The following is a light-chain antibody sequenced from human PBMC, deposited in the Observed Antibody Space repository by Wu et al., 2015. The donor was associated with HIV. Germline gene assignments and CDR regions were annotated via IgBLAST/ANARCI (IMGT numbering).Light chain of an antibody. V-gene: IGKV3-15*01. J-gene: IGKJ1*01. CDR1: ESVRSK. CDR2: GAS. CDR3: QQYNDYRWT. Sequence: PGERATLSCRASESVRSKLAWYQQKPGQAPRLLIYGASTRATGIPARFSGSGSETEFTLTVSSLQSEDFAVYYCQQYNDYRWTFGQGTKVDIK.